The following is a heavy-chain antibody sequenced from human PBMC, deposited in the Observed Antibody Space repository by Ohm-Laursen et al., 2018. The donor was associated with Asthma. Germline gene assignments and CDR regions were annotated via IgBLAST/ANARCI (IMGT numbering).Heavy chain of an antibody. CDR1: GGTFSSYA. Sequence: SSVKVSCKASGGTFSSYAISWVRQAPGQGLEWMGGIIPIFGTANYAQKFQGRVTITADESTSTAYMELSSLRSEDTAVYYCASDSSGYYHFDYWGQGTLVTVSS. D-gene: IGHD3-22*01. V-gene: IGHV1-69*01. CDR2: IIPIFGTA. J-gene: IGHJ4*02. CDR3: ASDSSGYYHFDY.